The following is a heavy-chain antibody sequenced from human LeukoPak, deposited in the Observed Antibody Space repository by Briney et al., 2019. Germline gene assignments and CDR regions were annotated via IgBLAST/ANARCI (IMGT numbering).Heavy chain of an antibody. CDR2: IYHSGST. V-gene: IGHV4-38-2*02. D-gene: IGHD3-22*01. CDR3: ARELGGSITMIVVDTNWFDP. CDR1: GYSISSGYY. J-gene: IGHJ5*02. Sequence: SETLSLTCTVSGYSISSGYYWGWIRQPPGKGLEWIGSIYHSGSTYYNPSLKSRVTISVDTSKNQFSLKLSSVTAADTAVYYCARELGGSITMIVVDTNWFDPWGQGTLVTVSS.